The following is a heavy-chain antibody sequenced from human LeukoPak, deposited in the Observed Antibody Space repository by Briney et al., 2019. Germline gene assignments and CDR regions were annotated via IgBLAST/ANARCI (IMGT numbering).Heavy chain of an antibody. CDR1: GGTFSSYA. Sequence: ASVKVSCKASGGTFSSYAIGWVRQAPGQGLEWMGGIIPIFGTANYAQKFQGRVTITTDKSTSTAYMELSSLRSEDTAVYYCARSRGYYDSSGYYDYWGQGTLVTVSS. CDR3: ARSRGYYDSSGYYDY. CDR2: IIPIFGTA. D-gene: IGHD3-22*01. J-gene: IGHJ4*02. V-gene: IGHV1-69*05.